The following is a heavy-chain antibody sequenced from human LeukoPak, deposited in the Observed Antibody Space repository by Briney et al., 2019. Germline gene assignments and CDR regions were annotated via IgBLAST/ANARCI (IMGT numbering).Heavy chain of an antibody. V-gene: IGHV5-51*01. CDR2: IDLRDSDI. CDR3: ARSRWFGELSGNYFDY. J-gene: IGHJ4*02. D-gene: IGHD3-10*01. CDR1: GYTCTSYW. Sequence: GESLKISCKGSGYTCTSYWIGWVRQMPGKGLEWMGIIDLRDSDIRYGPSFHGQVVISADKSINPAYLRSSSLKASDSAMYYCARSRWFGELSGNYFDYWGPGTLVTVSS.